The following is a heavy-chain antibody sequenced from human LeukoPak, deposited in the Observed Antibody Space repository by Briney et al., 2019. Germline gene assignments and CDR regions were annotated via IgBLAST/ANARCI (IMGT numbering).Heavy chain of an antibody. J-gene: IGHJ5*02. CDR3: ARAPHYYDSSGYYLNWFDP. Sequence: SETLSLTCTVSGGSISSHYWSWLRQPPGKGLEWIGYIYYSGSTNYNPSLKSRVTISVDTSKNQFSLKLSSVTAADTAVYYCARAPHYYDSSGYYLNWFDPWGQGTLVTVSS. V-gene: IGHV4-59*11. CDR2: IYYSGST. CDR1: GGSISSHY. D-gene: IGHD3-22*01.